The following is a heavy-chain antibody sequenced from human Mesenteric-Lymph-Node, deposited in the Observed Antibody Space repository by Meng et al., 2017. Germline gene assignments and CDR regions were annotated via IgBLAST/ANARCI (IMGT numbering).Heavy chain of an antibody. CDR1: GYSFTSHG. CDR3: ARAGELVVTALFDP. D-gene: IGHD2-21*02. V-gene: IGHV1-69*06. Sequence: VQLVQSGAEVKKPGASVKVSCKASGYSFTSHGIIWVRQAPGQGLEWMGGIIPIFGTANYAQKFQGRVTITADKSTSTAYMELSSLRSEDTAVYYCARAGELVVTALFDPWGQGTLVTVSS. CDR2: IIPIFGTA. J-gene: IGHJ5*02.